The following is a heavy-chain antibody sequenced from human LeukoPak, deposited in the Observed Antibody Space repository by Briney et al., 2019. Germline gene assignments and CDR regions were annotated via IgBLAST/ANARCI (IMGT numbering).Heavy chain of an antibody. CDR2: ISAYNGNT. D-gene: IGHD6-19*01. J-gene: IGHJ4*02. CDR1: GYTFTSYG. CDR3: ASSLSSRSGLFDY. V-gene: IGHV1-18*01. Sequence: GASVKVCCKASGYTFTSYGISWVRQAPGQRLEWMGWISAYNGNTNYAQKLQGRVTMTTDTSTSTAYMQLRSLRSDDAAVYYCASSLSSRSGLFDYWGQGTLVTVSS.